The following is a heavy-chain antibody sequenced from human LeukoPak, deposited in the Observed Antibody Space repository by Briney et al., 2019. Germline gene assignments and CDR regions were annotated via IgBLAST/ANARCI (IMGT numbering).Heavy chain of an antibody. J-gene: IGHJ4*02. V-gene: IGHV4-34*01. Sequence: SETLSLTCAVYGGSFSGYYWSWIRQPPGKGLEWIGEINHSGSTNYNPSLKSRVTISVDTSKNQFSLKLSSVTAADTAVYYCARDAARGGEFDYWGQGTLVTVSS. CDR1: GGSFSGYY. CDR3: ARDAARGGEFDY. CDR2: INHSGST. D-gene: IGHD3-10*01.